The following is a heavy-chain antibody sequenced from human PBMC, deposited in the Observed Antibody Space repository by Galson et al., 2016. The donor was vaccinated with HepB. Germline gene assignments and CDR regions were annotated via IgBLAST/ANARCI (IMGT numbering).Heavy chain of an antibody. V-gene: IGHV3-7*01. CDR3: ARAMSGSYDF. CDR2: INRDGSEK. Sequence: QAPGKGLEWVANINRDGSEKYYMHSVRGRFTISRDSAKNLVFLQMNSLRAEDTAVYHCARAMSGSYDFWGQGILVTVSS. D-gene: IGHD1-26*01. J-gene: IGHJ4*02.